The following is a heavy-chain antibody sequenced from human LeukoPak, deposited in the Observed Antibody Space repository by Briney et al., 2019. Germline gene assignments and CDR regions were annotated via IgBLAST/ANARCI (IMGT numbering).Heavy chain of an antibody. CDR2: ISYDGSNK. CDR3: AKGGRDTGIRGLFDY. D-gene: IGHD2-21*01. Sequence: GGSLRLSCAASGFTFSSYGMHWVRQAPGKGLEWVAVISYDGSNKYYADSVKGRFTISRDNSKNTLYLQMNSLRAEDTAVYYCAKGGRDTGIRGLFDYWGQGTLVTVSS. CDR1: GFTFSSYG. V-gene: IGHV3-30*18. J-gene: IGHJ4*02.